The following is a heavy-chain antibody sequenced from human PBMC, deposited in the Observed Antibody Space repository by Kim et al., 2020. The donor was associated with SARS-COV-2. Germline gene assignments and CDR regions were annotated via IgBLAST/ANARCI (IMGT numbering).Heavy chain of an antibody. CDR3: ARHIGHYDILTGYYKSWYFDL. CDR2: IYYSGST. J-gene: IGHJ2*01. D-gene: IGHD3-9*01. CDR1: GGSISSSSYY. Sequence: SETLSLTCTVSGGSISSSSYYWGWIRQPPGKGLEWIGSIYYSGSTYYNPSLKSRVTISVDTSKNQFSLKLSSVTAADTAVYYCARHIGHYDILTGYYKSWYFDLWGRGTLVTVSS. V-gene: IGHV4-39*01.